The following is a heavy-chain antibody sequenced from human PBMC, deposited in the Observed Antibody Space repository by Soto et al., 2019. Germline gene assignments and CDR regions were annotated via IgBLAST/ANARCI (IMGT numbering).Heavy chain of an antibody. CDR3: GRGDFDY. CDR2: ISNDGSST. D-gene: IGHD3-16*01. Sequence: QVHLVESGGGVVQPGTSLRLSCAASGFTFTTYGMQWVRQAPGKGLEWVAVISNDGSSTYYPDSVRGRFTISRDNSRDTVYMQMNSLKAEDTAVYYCGRGDFDYWGQGILVTVSS. CDR1: GFTFTTYG. J-gene: IGHJ4*02. V-gene: IGHV3-30*03.